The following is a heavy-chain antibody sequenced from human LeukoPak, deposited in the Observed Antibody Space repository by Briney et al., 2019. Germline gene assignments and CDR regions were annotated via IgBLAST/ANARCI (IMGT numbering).Heavy chain of an antibody. CDR3: ARPSSDWPQPRPFDY. V-gene: IGHV3-30*03. D-gene: IGHD6-13*01. Sequence: SGGSLRLSCAASGFTFSSFGIHWVRQAPGKGLEWVAVVSDDGRTKYYAASVEGRFTISRDNSGNTLYLQMNSLRAEDTAVYYCARPSSDWPQPRPFDYWGQGTLVTVSS. CDR1: GFTFSSFG. CDR2: VSDDGRTK. J-gene: IGHJ4*02.